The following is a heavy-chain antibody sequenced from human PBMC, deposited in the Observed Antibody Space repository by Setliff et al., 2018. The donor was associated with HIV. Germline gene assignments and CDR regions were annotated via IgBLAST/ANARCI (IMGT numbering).Heavy chain of an antibody. CDR2: MNPKSGNT. V-gene: IGHV1-8*01. D-gene: IGHD2-2*01. CDR3: ARGYCSSTSCYGIYYFDN. CDR1: GYTFFEYY. J-gene: IGHJ4*02. Sequence: ASVKVSCKASGYTFFEYYMFWVRQAPGQGLEWMGWMNPKSGNTGYARKFQGRVTMTRKTSISTAYMELRSLRSDDTAVYYCARGYCSSTSCYGIYYFDNWGQGTPVTVSS.